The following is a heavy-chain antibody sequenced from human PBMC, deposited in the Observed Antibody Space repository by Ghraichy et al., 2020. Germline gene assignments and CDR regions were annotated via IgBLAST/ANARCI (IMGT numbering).Heavy chain of an antibody. CDR1: GFTFSSYA. J-gene: IGHJ6*02. CDR3: AKVISARLLYYGMDV. Sequence: GGSLRLSCAASGFTFSSYAMTWVRQAPGKGLEWVSGISGSAGSRSYADSVKGRFTISRDNSKNTVYLQINSLRAEDTAVYYCAKVISARLLYYGMDVWGQGTTVTVSS. D-gene: IGHD6-6*01. V-gene: IGHV3-23*01. CDR2: ISGSAGSR.